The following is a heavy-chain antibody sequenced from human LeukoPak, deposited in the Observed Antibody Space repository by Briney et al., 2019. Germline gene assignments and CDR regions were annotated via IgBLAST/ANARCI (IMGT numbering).Heavy chain of an antibody. J-gene: IGHJ6*02. CDR1: GYTFTGYY. D-gene: IGHD2-2*01. Sequence: ASVKVSCKASGYTFTGYYMHWVRQAPGQGLEWMGWINPNSGGTNYAQKFQGRVTMTRDTSISTAYMELSRLRSDDTAVYYCASPGVYCSSTSCYGGLYYYGMDVWGQGTTVTVSS. V-gene: IGHV1-2*02. CDR3: ASPGVYCSSTSCYGGLYYYGMDV. CDR2: INPNSGGT.